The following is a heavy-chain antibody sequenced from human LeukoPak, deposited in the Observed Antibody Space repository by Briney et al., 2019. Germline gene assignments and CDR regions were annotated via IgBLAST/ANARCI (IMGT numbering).Heavy chain of an antibody. J-gene: IGHJ5*02. Sequence: ASVKVSCTSSGYTFTVYYMHWVRQAPGQGLEGMGWINPNSGGTNYAQKFQGRVTMTRDTSISTAYMELSRLRSDDTAVYYCARDTAMVTYWFDPWDQGTLVTVSS. CDR2: INPNSGGT. CDR3: ARDTAMVTYWFDP. D-gene: IGHD5-18*01. CDR1: GYTFTVYY. V-gene: IGHV1-2*02.